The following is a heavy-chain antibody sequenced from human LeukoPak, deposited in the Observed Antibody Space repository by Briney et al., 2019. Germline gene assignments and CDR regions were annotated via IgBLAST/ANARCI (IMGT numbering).Heavy chain of an antibody. D-gene: IGHD5-18*01. CDR3: ARRGSYGSLDY. CDR2: IYYSGST. Sequence: SETLSPTCTVSGGSISSYYWSWIRQPPGKGLEWIGYIYYSGSTNYNPSLKSRVTISVDTSKNQFSLKLSSVTAADTAVYYCARRGSYGSLDYWGQGTLVTISS. J-gene: IGHJ4*02. CDR1: GGSISSYY. V-gene: IGHV4-59*08.